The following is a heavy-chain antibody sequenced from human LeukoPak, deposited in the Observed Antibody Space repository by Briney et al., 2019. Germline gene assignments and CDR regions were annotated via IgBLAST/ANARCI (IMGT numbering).Heavy chain of an antibody. J-gene: IGHJ4*02. Sequence: SETLSLTCTVSGGSISSSSYYWGWIRQPPGKGLEWIGSIYYSGSTYYNLSLKSRVTISVDTSKNQFSLELSSVTAADTAVYYCARQSGSYYPHYFDYWGQGTLVTVPS. CDR3: ARQSGSYYPHYFDY. V-gene: IGHV4-39*01. D-gene: IGHD1-26*01. CDR1: GGSISSSSYY. CDR2: IYYSGST.